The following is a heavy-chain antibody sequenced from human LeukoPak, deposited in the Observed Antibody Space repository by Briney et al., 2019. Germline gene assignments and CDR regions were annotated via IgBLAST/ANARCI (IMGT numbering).Heavy chain of an antibody. V-gene: IGHV4-59*02. J-gene: IGHJ4*02. CDR2: IYYTGT. CDR3: ASRKLGNDY. Sequence: SETLSLTCTVSGGSVTDYYWSWIRQSPGKGLEWIGYIYYTGTSYNPSLKSRVTISADTSKNQFSLKLTSVTAADTAVYYCASRKLGNDYWGQGTLVTVSS. CDR1: GGSVTDYY. D-gene: IGHD7-27*01.